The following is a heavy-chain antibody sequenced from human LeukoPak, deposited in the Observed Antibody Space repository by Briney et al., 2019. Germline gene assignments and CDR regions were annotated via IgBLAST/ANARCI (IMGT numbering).Heavy chain of an antibody. D-gene: IGHD3-10*01. CDR2: ISGSGNRT. CDR1: GFTFSSYA. J-gene: IGHJ6*02. V-gene: IGHV3-23*01. Sequence: GGSLRLSCAASGFTFSSYAMSWVRQAPGKGLEWVSSISGSGNRTYYADSVKGRFTISRDNSKNTLFLQMNSLRAEDTAVYYCAKPRGYYYYYGMDVWGQGTTVTVSS. CDR3: AKPRGYYYYYGMDV.